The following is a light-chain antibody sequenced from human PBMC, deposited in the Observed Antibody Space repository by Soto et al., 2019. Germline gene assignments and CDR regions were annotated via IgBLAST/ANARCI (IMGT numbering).Light chain of an antibody. V-gene: IGLV4-69*01. CDR3: QTWDTGARVV. Sequence: QLVLTQSPSASASLGASVKLTCTLSCGHSSYAIAWHQQQPEKGPRYLMKLSSDGSHSKGDGIPDRFSGSSSGAERYLTISSLQSEDEADYYCQTWDTGARVVFGGGTKVTVL. J-gene: IGLJ2*01. CDR1: CGHSSYA. CDR2: LSSDGSH.